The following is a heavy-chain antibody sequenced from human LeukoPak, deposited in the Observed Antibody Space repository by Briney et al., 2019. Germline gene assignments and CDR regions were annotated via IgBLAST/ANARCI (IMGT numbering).Heavy chain of an antibody. Sequence: GGSLRLSCAASGITVSSNHMSWVRQAPGKGLEWVSVIYDGGSTHYADSVKGRFTISRDNSKNTLYLQMNSLRAEDTAVYYCARFYGVPGGWFDPWGQGTLVTVSS. CDR1: GITVSSNH. J-gene: IGHJ5*02. CDR3: ARFYGVPGGWFDP. D-gene: IGHD4-17*01. CDR2: IYDGGST. V-gene: IGHV3-66*01.